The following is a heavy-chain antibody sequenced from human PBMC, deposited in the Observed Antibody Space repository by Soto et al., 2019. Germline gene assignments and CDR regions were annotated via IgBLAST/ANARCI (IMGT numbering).Heavy chain of an antibody. J-gene: IGHJ6*02. CDR2: INHSGST. CDR1: GGSFSGYY. D-gene: IGHD2-15*01. V-gene: IGHV4-34*01. Sequence: PSETLSLTCAVYGGSFSGYYWSWIRQPPGKGLEWIGEINHSGSTNYNPSLKSRVTISVDTSKNQFSLKLSSVTAADTAVYYCARSPRGSRMDVWGQWTTVTVSS. CDR3: ARSPRGSRMDV.